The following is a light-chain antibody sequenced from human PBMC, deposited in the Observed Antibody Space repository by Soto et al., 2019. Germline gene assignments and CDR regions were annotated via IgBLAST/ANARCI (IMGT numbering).Light chain of an antibody. CDR2: AAS. Sequence: DIQMTQSPSSLSASVGDRVTITCRASQGINTYLAWYQQKPGKVPKLLIYAASTLPSGVPSRFSGSGSGTEFTLTISSLQPEDFATYYCLQHNSYPWTFGQGTKVDIK. CDR1: QGINTY. V-gene: IGKV1-17*01. CDR3: LQHNSYPWT. J-gene: IGKJ1*01.